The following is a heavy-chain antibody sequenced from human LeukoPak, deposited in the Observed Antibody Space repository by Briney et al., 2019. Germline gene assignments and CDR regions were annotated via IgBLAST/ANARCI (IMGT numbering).Heavy chain of an antibody. J-gene: IGHJ4*02. CDR2: ISAYNGNT. D-gene: IGHD3-16*01. Sequence: ASVKVSCKASGYTFTSYGISWARQAPGQGLEWMGWISAYNGNTNYAQKLQGRVTVTTDTSTSTAYMELRSLRSDDTAVYYCARDRALIKRLPFNWGRGTLVTVSS. V-gene: IGHV1-18*01. CDR1: GYTFTSYG. CDR3: ARDRALIKRLPFN.